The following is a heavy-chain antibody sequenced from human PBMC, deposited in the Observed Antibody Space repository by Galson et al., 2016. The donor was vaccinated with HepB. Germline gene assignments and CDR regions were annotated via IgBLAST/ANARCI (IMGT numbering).Heavy chain of an antibody. CDR2: LSNDGFNK. D-gene: IGHD3-22*01. Sequence: SLRLSCAGSGFSFSNYGMHWVRQAPGKGLEWVAVLSNDGFNKQYVDSVKGRFTVSRDNSENTLYLQMNSLTAEDTAVYFCAKTFHVGGYYYREPFDYWGQGTLVTVSS. V-gene: IGHV3-30*18. CDR1: GFSFSNYG. J-gene: IGHJ4*02. CDR3: AKTFHVGGYYYREPFDY.